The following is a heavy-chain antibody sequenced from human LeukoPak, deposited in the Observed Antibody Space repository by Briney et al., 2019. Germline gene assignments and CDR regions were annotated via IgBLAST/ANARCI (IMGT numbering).Heavy chain of an antibody. Sequence: SETLSLTCTVSGGSISSYYWSWIRQPPGKGLEWIGYIYYSGSTNYNPSLKSRVTISVDTSKNQFSLKLSSVTAADTAVYYCARGRSGWLFDYWGQGTLVTVSS. CDR1: GGSISSYY. D-gene: IGHD3-10*01. CDR2: IYYSGST. CDR3: ARGRSGWLFDY. J-gene: IGHJ4*02. V-gene: IGHV4-59*01.